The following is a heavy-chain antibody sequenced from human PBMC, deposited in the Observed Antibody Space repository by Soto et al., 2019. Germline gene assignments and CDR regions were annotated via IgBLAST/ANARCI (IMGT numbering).Heavy chain of an antibody. CDR2: SYYTGTT. Sequence: QLQLQESGPGLVKPSETLSLTCTVSGGSISSSSCYWGWIRQPPGKGLEWIGDSYYTGTTYYNPSCKSEVTIYVDTSTAQISPKLISVTAADTAILYCVRLTSRISAASHGRRNRLVPWGPGTLVSGSS. CDR1: GGSISSSSCY. J-gene: IGHJ5*02. CDR3: VRLTSRISAASHGRRNRLVP. D-gene: IGHD2-15*01. V-gene: IGHV4-39*01.